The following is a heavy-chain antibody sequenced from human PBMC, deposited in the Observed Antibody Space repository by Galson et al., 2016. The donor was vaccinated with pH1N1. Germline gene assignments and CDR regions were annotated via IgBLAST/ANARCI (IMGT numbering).Heavy chain of an antibody. CDR1: GFTFSTYW. CDR3: VRDGGVAAAA. Sequence: SLRLSCAASGFTFSTYWMHWVRQAPGKGLEWVANINQDGSQKYYVDSVKGRFTISRDNAENSLYLQMNSLRAEDTAVFYGVRDGGVAAAAWGQGTLVTVSS. CDR2: INQDGSQK. D-gene: IGHD6-13*01. J-gene: IGHJ5*02. V-gene: IGHV3-7*01.